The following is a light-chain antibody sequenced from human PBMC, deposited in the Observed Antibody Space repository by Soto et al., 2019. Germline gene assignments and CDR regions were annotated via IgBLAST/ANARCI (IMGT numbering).Light chain of an antibody. V-gene: IGLV2-14*03. CDR2: GVS. CDR3: SSYTTSVTLV. J-gene: IGLJ1*01. CDR1: SSDLGSYDY. Sequence: QSALTQPASVSGSPGQSITISCTGTSSDLGSYDYVSWYQHHPGKAPKLMIYGVSNRPSGVSSRFSGSKSDNTASLTISGLQAEDEADYYCSSYTTSVTLVFGTGTKVTVL.